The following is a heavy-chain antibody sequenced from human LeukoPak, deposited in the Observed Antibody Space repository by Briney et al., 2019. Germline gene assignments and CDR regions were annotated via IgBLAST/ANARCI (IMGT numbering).Heavy chain of an antibody. CDR1: GYSISNGYY. Sequence: SETLSLTCAVSGYSISNGYYWGWIRQPPGKGLEWIGSIYYRGNTYYSPPLKSRVTLFVDTSKNQFSLELTSVTAADTAIYYCARRKVAAEIDYWGQGTLVTVSS. V-gene: IGHV4-38-2*01. D-gene: IGHD6-13*01. CDR2: IYYRGNT. J-gene: IGHJ4*02. CDR3: ARRKVAAEIDY.